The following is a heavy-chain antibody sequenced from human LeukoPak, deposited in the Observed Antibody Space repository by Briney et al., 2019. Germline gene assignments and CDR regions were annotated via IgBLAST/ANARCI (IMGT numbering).Heavy chain of an antibody. CDR3: ARDLGTTGTWDV. J-gene: IGHJ6*04. CDR1: GYSFTSYG. CDR2: IIPIFGTA. D-gene: IGHD1-1*01. V-gene: IGHV1-69*05. Sequence: ASVKVSCKASGYSFTSYGIIWVRQAPGQGLEWMGGIIPIFGTANYAQKSQGRVTITTDESTSTAYMELSSLRSEDTAVYYCARDLGTTGTWDVWGKGTTVTVSS.